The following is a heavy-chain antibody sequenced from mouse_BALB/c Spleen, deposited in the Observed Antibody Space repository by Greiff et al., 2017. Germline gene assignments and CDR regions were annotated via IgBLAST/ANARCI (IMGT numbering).Heavy chain of an antibody. CDR3: NANYYGSSYVDY. Sequence: EVQLQESGAELVRSGASVKLSCTASGFNIKDYYMHWVKQRPEQGLEWIGWIDPENGDTEYAPKFQGKATMTADTSSNTAYLQLSSLTSEDTAVYYCNANYYGSSYVDYWGQGTTLTVSS. CDR2: IDPENGDT. J-gene: IGHJ2*01. CDR1: GFNIKDYY. V-gene: IGHV14-4*02. D-gene: IGHD1-1*01.